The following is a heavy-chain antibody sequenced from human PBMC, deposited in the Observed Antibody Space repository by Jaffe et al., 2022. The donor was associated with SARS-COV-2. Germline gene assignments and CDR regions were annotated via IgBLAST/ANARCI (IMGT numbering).Heavy chain of an antibody. CDR2: ISGSGGST. CDR1: GFTFSSYA. V-gene: IGHV3-23*01. D-gene: IGHD2-2*01. CDR3: AKDIWDIVVVPAAPGDY. J-gene: IGHJ4*02. Sequence: EVQLLESGGGLVQPGGSLRLSCAASGFTFSSYAMSWVRQAPGKGLEWVSAISGSGGSTYYADSVKGRFTISRDNSKNTLYLQMNSLRAEDTAVYYCAKDIWDIVVVPAAPGDYWGQGTLVTVSS.